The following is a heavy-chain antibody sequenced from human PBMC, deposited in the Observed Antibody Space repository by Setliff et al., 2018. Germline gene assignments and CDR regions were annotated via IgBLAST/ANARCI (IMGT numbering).Heavy chain of an antibody. CDR1: GGTFSTYA. CDR3: ARGDFYYYYGQGHYLDY. CDR2: IISMFGTT. J-gene: IGHJ4*02. V-gene: IGHV1-69*05. D-gene: IGHD3-10*01. Sequence: SVKVSCKASGGTFSTYAISWVRQAPGQGLEWMGGIISMFGTTNYAQKFQGRVTITTDKSTSTAYMELSSLRSEDTAIYYCARGDFYYYYGQGHYLDYWGQGTLVTVSS.